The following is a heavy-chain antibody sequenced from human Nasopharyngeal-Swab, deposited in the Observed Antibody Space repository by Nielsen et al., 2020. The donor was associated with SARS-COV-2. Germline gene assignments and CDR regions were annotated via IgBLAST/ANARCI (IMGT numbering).Heavy chain of an antibody. CDR1: GYTFPTYD. V-gene: IGHV1-8*01. CDR2: MNPNSGNR. J-gene: IGHJ4*02. CDR3: ARAPARSTIFGVVVGTGKFDY. Sequence: ASVKVSCKASGYTFPTYDINWVRQATGEGLEWMGWMNPNSGNRGYAQKFQGRVTMTRNTSISTAYMELSSLRSEDTAVYYCARAPARSTIFGVVVGTGKFDYWGQGTLVTVSS. D-gene: IGHD3-3*01.